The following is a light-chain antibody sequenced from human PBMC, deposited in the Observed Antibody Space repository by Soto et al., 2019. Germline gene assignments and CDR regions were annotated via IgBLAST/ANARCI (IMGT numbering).Light chain of an antibody. CDR1: SSNIGSNY. Sequence: QAVVTQPPSAAGTPGQRVTISCSGSSSNIGSNYVCWYRQLPGTAHNVLIYRNDERPSGVPDRFSGSKSGSSASLAISGLRFEYEADYYCSAWDDSLSGPVFGRGTKVTVL. CDR2: RND. V-gene: IGLV1-47*01. CDR3: SAWDDSLSGPV. J-gene: IGLJ3*02.